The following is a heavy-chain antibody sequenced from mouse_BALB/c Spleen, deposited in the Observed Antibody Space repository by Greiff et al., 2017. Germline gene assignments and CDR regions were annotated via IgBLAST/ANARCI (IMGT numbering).Heavy chain of an antibody. V-gene: IGHV5-9-4*01. CDR2: ISSGGSYT. CDR3: ARVNRYAAWFAY. D-gene: IGHD2-14*01. Sequence: EVKLMESGGGLVKPGGSLKLSCAASGFTFSSYAMSWVRQSPEKRLEWVAEISSGGSYTYYPDTVTGRFTISRDNAKNTLYLEMSSLRSEDTAMYYCARVNRYAAWFAYWGQGTLVTVSA. J-gene: IGHJ3*01. CDR1: GFTFSSYA.